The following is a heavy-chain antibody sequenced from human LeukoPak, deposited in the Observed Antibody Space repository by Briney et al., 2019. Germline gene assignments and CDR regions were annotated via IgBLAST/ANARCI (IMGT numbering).Heavy chain of an antibody. Sequence: SETLSLTCTVSGGSLSSYYWNWIRQPAGKGLQWIGRIDSSGNTHYNPSLKSRITMSVDTSKNQFSLKLNSVTAADTAVYYCARDDFWSGFFLYWGQGTLVTVSS. CDR2: IDSSGNT. D-gene: IGHD3-3*01. CDR3: ARDDFWSGFFLY. V-gene: IGHV4-4*07. CDR1: GGSLSSYY. J-gene: IGHJ4*02.